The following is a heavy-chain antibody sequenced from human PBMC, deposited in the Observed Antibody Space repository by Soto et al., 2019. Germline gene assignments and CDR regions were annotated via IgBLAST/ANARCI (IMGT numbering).Heavy chain of an antibody. V-gene: IGHV3-30-3*01. CDR1: GFTFSSYA. D-gene: IGHD3-16*01. Sequence: GGSLRLSCAASGFTFSSYAMHWVRQAPGKGLEWVAVISYDGSNKYYADSVKGRFTISRDNSKNTLYLQMNSLRAEDTAVYYCAREGMLAAFDIWGQGTMVTVSS. J-gene: IGHJ3*02. CDR2: ISYDGSNK. CDR3: AREGMLAAFDI.